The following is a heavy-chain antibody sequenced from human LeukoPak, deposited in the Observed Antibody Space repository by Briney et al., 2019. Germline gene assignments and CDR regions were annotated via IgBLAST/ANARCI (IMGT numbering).Heavy chain of an antibody. CDR3: ARWGKVIIQTYSYYFMDV. CDR2: ISSSSNYI. D-gene: IGHD3-22*01. J-gene: IGHJ6*03. Sequence: KPGRSLGLSCAASGFTFSLYSMNWVRQAPGKGLEWVSSISSSSNYIYYADSVKGRFTISRDNAKNSLYLQMNSLRAEDTAVYYCARWGKVIIQTYSYYFMDVWGKGTTVTVSS. CDR1: GFTFSLYS. V-gene: IGHV3-21*01.